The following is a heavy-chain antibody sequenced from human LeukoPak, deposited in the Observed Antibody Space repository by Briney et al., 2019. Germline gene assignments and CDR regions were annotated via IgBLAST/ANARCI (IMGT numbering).Heavy chain of an antibody. Sequence: PGGSLRLSCAASGFTFSNNWMTWVRQAPGKGLEWVANIKEDGSKTYYVDSVRGRFIVSRDNAKNSLYLQMSRLRAADTAIYYCARVVPCSSSSCYSLHYCMDVWGKGTTVTVSS. CDR3: ARVVPCSSSSCYSLHYCMDV. J-gene: IGHJ6*03. CDR2: IKEDGSKT. D-gene: IGHD2-15*01. V-gene: IGHV3-7*01. CDR1: GFTFSNNW.